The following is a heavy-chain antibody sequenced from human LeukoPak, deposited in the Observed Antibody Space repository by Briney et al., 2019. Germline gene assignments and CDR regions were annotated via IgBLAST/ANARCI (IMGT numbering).Heavy chain of an antibody. CDR1: GLSFTNAW. CDR2: IKIKSDDETT. CDR3: TTDHRTISGVVTPDY. D-gene: IGHD3-3*01. J-gene: IGHJ4*02. Sequence: GGSLGLSCEASGLSFTNAWMSWVRQAPGKGLEWVGRIKIKSDDETTDYAAPVRGRFTVSRDDSKNTVYLQMNSLKTEDTAVYYCTTDHRTISGVVTPDYWGQGTLVTVSS. V-gene: IGHV3-15*01.